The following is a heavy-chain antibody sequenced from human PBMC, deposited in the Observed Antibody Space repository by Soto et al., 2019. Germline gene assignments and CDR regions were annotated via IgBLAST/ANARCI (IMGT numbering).Heavy chain of an antibody. CDR3: AGRLTTAASLDY. V-gene: IGHV3-53*01. CDR1: GFTVSNNH. CDR2: VHGGGST. J-gene: IGHJ4*02. D-gene: IGHD3-16*01. Sequence: VQLVESGGGLIKPGGSLSLSCAASGFTVSNNHMTWVRQAAGKGLELVSFVHGGGSTSYADSVKGRFTISRDNSKNTLYLQMDSLRAEDTAIYYCAGRLTTAASLDYWGRGTLVTVSS.